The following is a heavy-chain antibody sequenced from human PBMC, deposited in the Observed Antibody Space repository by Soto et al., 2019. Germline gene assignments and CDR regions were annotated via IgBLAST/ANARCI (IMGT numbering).Heavy chain of an antibody. CDR2: IYYSGST. V-gene: IGHV4-59*12. Sequence: SETLSLTCVVSGGSLSSYYWSWIRQPPGKGLEWIGYIYYSGSTNYNPSLKSRVTISVDTSKNQFSLKLSSVTAADTAVYYCATAPGPYWGQGTLVTVSS. J-gene: IGHJ4*02. CDR1: GGSLSSYY. D-gene: IGHD2-21*02. CDR3: ATAPGPY.